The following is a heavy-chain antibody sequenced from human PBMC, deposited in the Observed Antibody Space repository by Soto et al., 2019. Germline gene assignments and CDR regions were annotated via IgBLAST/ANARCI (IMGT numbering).Heavy chain of an antibody. Sequence: PGGSLRLSCAASGFTFSGYGMHWVRQAPGKGLEWVAVISYDGSNKYYADSVKGRFTISRDNSKNTLYLQMNSLRAEDTAVYYCAKEVRPPGYSYENWFDPWGQGTLVTVSS. V-gene: IGHV3-30*18. CDR1: GFTFSGYG. CDR3: AKEVRPPGYSYENWFDP. CDR2: ISYDGSNK. J-gene: IGHJ5*02. D-gene: IGHD5-18*01.